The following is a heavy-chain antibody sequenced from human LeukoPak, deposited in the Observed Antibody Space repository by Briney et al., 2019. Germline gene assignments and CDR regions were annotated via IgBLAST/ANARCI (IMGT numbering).Heavy chain of an antibody. CDR1: GFTFSSYG. Sequence: GGSLRLSCAASGFTFSSYGMHWVRQAPGKGLEWVAFIRYDGSNKYYADSVKGRFTISRDNSKNTLYLQMNSLRAEDTAVYYCARTTYTVRGQSYFDYWGQGTLVTVSS. D-gene: IGHD1-7*01. CDR3: ARTTYTVRGQSYFDY. V-gene: IGHV3-30*02. J-gene: IGHJ4*02. CDR2: IRYDGSNK.